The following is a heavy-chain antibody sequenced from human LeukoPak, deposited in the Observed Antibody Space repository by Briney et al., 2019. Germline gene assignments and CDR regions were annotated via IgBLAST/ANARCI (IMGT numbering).Heavy chain of an antibody. V-gene: IGHV3-15*01. CDR2: IKSKADDGTT. J-gene: IGHJ4*02. D-gene: IGHD3-3*01. Sequence: GGSLRLSCAASGFTVSNNYMSWVRQAPGKGLEWVGRIKSKADDGTTEYAAPGKGRFSISRDDSKNTAYLQMKSLKTEDTAVYYCNTDRITIFGEYWGQGTLVTVSS. CDR1: GFTVSNNY. CDR3: NTDRITIFGEY.